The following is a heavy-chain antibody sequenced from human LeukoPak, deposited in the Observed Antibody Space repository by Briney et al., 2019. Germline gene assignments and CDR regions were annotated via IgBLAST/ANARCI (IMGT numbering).Heavy chain of an antibody. CDR1: GFTFSRHA. J-gene: IGHJ4*02. Sequence: GGSLRLSCAASGFTFSRHAMHWVRQAPGKGLEYVSATSSSGGSTYYGNSVKGRFTISRDNSKNTLYLQMGSLRTDDMAVYYCAREAVGAAIDYWGQGTLVTVSS. CDR2: TSSSGGST. CDR3: AREAVGAAIDY. V-gene: IGHV3-64*01. D-gene: IGHD1-26*01.